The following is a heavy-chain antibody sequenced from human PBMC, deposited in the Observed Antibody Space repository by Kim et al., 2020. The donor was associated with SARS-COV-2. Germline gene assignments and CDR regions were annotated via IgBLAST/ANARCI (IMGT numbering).Heavy chain of an antibody. J-gene: IGHJ6*02. CDR2: IYYSGST. CDR3: ARGGQIRLGELSLAGMDV. CDR1: GGSISSGDYY. V-gene: IGHV4-30-4*01. Sequence: SETLSLTCTVSGGSISSGDYYWSWIRQPPGKGLEWIGYIYYSGSTYYNPSLKSRVTISVDTSKNQFSLKLSSVTAADTAVYYCARGGQIRLGELSLAGMDVWGQGTTVTVSS. D-gene: IGHD3-16*02.